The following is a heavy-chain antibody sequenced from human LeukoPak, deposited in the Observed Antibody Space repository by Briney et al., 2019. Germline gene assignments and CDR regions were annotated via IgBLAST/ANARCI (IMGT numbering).Heavy chain of an antibody. J-gene: IGHJ4*02. CDR3: ARAATNCSGGSCYPTLDY. D-gene: IGHD2-15*01. CDR2: INHSGST. Sequence: PSETLSLTCTISGDSISTYYWSWIRQPPGKGLEWIGEINHSGSTNYNPSLKSRVTISVDTSKNQFSLKLSSVTAADTAVYYCARAATNCSGGSCYPTLDYWGQGTLVTVSS. CDR1: GDSISTYY. V-gene: IGHV4-34*01.